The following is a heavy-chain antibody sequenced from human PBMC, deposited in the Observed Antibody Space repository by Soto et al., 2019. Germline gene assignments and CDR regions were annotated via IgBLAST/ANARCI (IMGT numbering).Heavy chain of an antibody. J-gene: IGHJ6*03. CDR1: GYSFTNYG. CDR2: ISAYNGDT. V-gene: IGHV1-18*01. Sequence: QDQLVQSGGEVKKPGASVKVSCKASGYSFTNYGITWVRQAPGQGFEWMGWISAYNGDTNYAQKLQGRVTMTTDASTSTAYLEVGSLRTDGTAVYYCARDRGVAPPVAGNTHYYYYMDVWGKGTTVTVSS. D-gene: IGHD6-19*01. CDR3: ARDRGVAPPVAGNTHYYYYMDV.